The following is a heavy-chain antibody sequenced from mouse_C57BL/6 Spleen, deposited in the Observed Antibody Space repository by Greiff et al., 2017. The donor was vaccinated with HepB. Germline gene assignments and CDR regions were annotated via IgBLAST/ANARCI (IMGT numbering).Heavy chain of an antibody. V-gene: IGHV1-7*01. Sequence: QVQLKQSGAELAKPGASVKLSCKASGYTFTSYWMHWVKQRPGQGLEWIGYINPSSGYTKYNQKFKDKATLTADKSSSTAYMQLSSLTYEDSAVYYCASSSSSSAGGDYWGQGTSVTVSS. CDR2: INPSSGYT. D-gene: IGHD1-3*01. J-gene: IGHJ4*01. CDR3: ASSSSSSAGGDY. CDR1: GYTFTSYW.